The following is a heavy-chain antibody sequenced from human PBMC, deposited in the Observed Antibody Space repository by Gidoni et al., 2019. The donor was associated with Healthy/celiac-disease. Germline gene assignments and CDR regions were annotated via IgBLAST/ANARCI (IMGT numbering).Heavy chain of an antibody. CDR3: ARGRSSPHKYMVRGVISWFDP. D-gene: IGHD3-10*01. CDR2: INHSGST. Sequence: QVQLQQWGAGLLKPSETLSLTCAVYGGSFSGYYWSWIRQPPGKGLEWIGEINHSGSTNYNPSLKSRVTISVDTSKNQFSLKLSSVTAADTAVYYCARGRSSPHKYMVRGVISWFDPWGQGTLVTVSS. V-gene: IGHV4-34*01. J-gene: IGHJ5*02. CDR1: GGSFSGYY.